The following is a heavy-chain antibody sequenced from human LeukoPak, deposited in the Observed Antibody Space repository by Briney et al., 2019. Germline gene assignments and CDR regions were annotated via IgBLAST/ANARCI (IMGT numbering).Heavy chain of an antibody. CDR2: ISAYNGNT. V-gene: IGHV1-18*01. CDR1: GYTFTSYG. J-gene: IGHJ4*02. Sequence: GASVKVSCKASGYTFTSYGISWVRQAPGQGLEWMGWISAYNGNTNYAQKLQGRVTMTTDTSTSTAYMELRSLRSDDTAVYYCARDSDILPGYYPLFDYWGQGTLVTVSS. CDR3: ARDSDILPGYYPLFDY. D-gene: IGHD3-9*01.